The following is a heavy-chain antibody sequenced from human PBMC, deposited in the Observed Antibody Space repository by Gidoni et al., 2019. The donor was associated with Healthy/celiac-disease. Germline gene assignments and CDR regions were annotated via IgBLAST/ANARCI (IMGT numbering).Heavy chain of an antibody. J-gene: IGHJ4*02. CDR3: ARDAYYDSSGYYYALGY. CDR1: GFPFSNYY. V-gene: IGHV3-11*01. D-gene: IGHD3-22*01. CDR2: ISSSGSTR. Sequence: QVQLVESGGGLVKPGGSLSLSCAASGFPFSNYYMGWIRQAPGKGLAWVSYISSSGSTRYYADSWKGRFTIARDNAKNSLYLQMNSLRAEDTAVYYCARDAYYDSSGYYYALGYWGQGTLVTVSS.